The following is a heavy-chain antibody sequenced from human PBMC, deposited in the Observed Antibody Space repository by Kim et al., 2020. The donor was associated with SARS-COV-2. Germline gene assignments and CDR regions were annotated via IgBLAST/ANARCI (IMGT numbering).Heavy chain of an antibody. CDR1: GVSISEKY. V-gene: IGHV4-59*13. D-gene: IGHD1-26*01. J-gene: IGHJ4*02. CDR3: ARFDPVGGAVAIDY. CDR2: IHYTGRT. Sequence: SETLSLTCTVTGVSISEKYWSWIRRPPGKGLEWIGNIHYTGRTNYNPSLRGRVTMSLDVSKNQFSLKVISVTTADTAVYYCARFDPVGGAVAIDYWGQGTLVTVSS.